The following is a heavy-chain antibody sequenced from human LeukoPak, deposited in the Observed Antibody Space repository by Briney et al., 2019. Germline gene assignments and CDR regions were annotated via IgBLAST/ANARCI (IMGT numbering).Heavy chain of an antibody. CDR2: IRYDGSNK. D-gene: IGHD1-26*01. Sequence: PGGSLRLSCAASGFTFSNYGIHWVRQAPGKGLEWVAFIRYDGSNKYYADSVKGRFTISRDNSKNTLYLQMNSLRAEDTAVYYCAKRISGSSKALDYWGQGTLVTVSS. J-gene: IGHJ4*02. CDR1: GFTFSNYG. V-gene: IGHV3-30*02. CDR3: AKRISGSSKALDY.